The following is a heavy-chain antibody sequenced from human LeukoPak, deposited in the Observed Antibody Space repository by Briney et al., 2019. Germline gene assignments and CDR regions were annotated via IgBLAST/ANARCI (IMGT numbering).Heavy chain of an antibody. CDR3: AKPPGAAAGTT. J-gene: IGHJ5*02. V-gene: IGHV3-30*18. Sequence: GGSLRLSCAASGFTFSSYGMHWVRQAPGKGLEWVAVISYDGSNKYYADSVKGRFTISRDNSKNTPYLQMNSLRAEDTAVYYCAKPPGAAAGTTWGQGTLVTVSS. D-gene: IGHD6-13*01. CDR1: GFTFSSYG. CDR2: ISYDGSNK.